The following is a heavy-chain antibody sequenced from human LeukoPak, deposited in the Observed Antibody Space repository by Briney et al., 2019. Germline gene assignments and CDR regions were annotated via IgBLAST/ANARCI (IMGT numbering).Heavy chain of an antibody. CDR3: ARDRPDYNDIHYYYMDV. Sequence: ASVKVSCKTSGYTFSAYYVHWVRQAPGQGLEWMGWINPNRGGTKYAQKFQGRITMTSDTSIRTAYLELSGLRSDDTAVYYCARDRPDYNDIHYYYMDVWGKGTTVTVSS. CDR1: GYTFSAYY. V-gene: IGHV1-2*02. D-gene: IGHD4-11*01. CDR2: INPNRGGT. J-gene: IGHJ6*03.